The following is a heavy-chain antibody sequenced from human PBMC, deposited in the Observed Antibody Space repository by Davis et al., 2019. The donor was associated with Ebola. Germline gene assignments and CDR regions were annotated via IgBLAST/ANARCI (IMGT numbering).Heavy chain of an antibody. CDR3: AKDTSNIWFDI. V-gene: IGHV3-23*01. CDR2: LGTSADT. D-gene: IGHD1-26*01. CDR1: GFISRNYV. J-gene: IGHJ3*02. Sequence: GGSLRLSCAASGFISRNYVMSCVRHAPGKGLEWASTLGTSADTYYADSVKGRFTISRDNSRNTLYLQMNGLRVEDTAIYYCAKDTSNIWFDIWGQGTMVTVSS.